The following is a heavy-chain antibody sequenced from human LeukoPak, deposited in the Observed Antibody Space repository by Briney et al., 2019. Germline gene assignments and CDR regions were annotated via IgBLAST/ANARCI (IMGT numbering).Heavy chain of an antibody. CDR3: VRDLSGIAAL. D-gene: IGHD6-13*01. Sequence: GGSLRLSCAVSGFTFSSYWMHWVRQAPGKGLVWVSRINSDGSSISNADSVKGRLTISRDNAKNTLHLQMDSLRAEDTAVYYCVRDLSGIAALWGQGTLVTVSS. CDR2: INSDGSSI. J-gene: IGHJ4*02. CDR1: GFTFSSYW. V-gene: IGHV3-74*01.